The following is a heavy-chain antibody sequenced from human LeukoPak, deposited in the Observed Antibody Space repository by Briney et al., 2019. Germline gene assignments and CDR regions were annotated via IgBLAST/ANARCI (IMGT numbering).Heavy chain of an antibody. V-gene: IGHV3-23*01. Sequence: GSLRLSCVASGFTFSNYAMSWVRQAPGKGLERVSGISGSGSSTSHADSVKGRFTISRDNSKNTLYLQMNSLRAEDTAVYYCAKGTQIYCSDIKCYPFDYWGQGTLVTVSS. J-gene: IGHJ4*02. CDR1: GFTFSNYA. D-gene: IGHD2-15*01. CDR3: AKGTQIYCSDIKCYPFDY. CDR2: ISGSGSST.